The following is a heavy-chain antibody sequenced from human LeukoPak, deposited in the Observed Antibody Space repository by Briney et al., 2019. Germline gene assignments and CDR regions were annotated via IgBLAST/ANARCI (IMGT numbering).Heavy chain of an antibody. D-gene: IGHD1-26*01. J-gene: IGHJ3*02. Sequence: GGSLRLSCAASGFTVNSKYMSWVRQAPGTGLEWVSVVYSGGQTYYADSVKGRFTISRDISKNTLYLQMNSLRAEDTAVYYCARVLRSYLEAFDIWXXXXMVTVSS. CDR1: GFTVNSKY. CDR2: VYSGGQT. V-gene: IGHV3-53*01. CDR3: ARVLRSYLEAFDI.